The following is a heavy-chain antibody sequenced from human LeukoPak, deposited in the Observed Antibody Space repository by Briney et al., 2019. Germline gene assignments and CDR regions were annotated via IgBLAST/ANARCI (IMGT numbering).Heavy chain of an antibody. J-gene: IGHJ4*02. V-gene: IGHV3-9*01. CDR1: GFTFDDYA. Sequence: PGGSLRLSCAASGFTFDDYAMHWVRQVPGKGLEWVSGISWNGGSAGYADSVKGRFAISRDNARNSLYLQLNSLRAEDTAFYYCAKDMGYFSGSYDYWGQGTLVTVSS. CDR3: AKDMGYFSGSYDY. CDR2: ISWNGGSA. D-gene: IGHD6-19*01.